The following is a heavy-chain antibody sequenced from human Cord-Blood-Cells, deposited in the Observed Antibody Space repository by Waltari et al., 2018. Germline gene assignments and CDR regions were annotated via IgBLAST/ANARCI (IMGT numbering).Heavy chain of an antibody. CDR3: ARQMTTVTVYFDY. J-gene: IGHJ4*02. Sequence: EVQLVESGGGLVQPGGSLRLSCAASGFTFSSYWMSWVRQAPGKGLEWVANIKQDGREKYYVDSVKGRFTISSDNAKNSMYLQMNSLRAEDTAVYYCARQMTTVTVYFDYWGQGTLVTVSS. V-gene: IGHV3-7*01. CDR1: GFTFSSYW. CDR2: IKQDGREK. D-gene: IGHD4-17*01.